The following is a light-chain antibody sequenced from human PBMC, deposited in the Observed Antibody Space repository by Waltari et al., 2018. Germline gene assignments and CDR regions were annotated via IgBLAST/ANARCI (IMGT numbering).Light chain of an antibody. J-gene: IGKJ1*01. CDR1: QSVSSN. CDR2: GAS. CDR3: QQYNNWPRT. Sequence: ERVMTQSPATLSVSPGDRATLPCRASQSVSSNLAWYQQKPGQAPRLLIYGASTRATGIPARFSGSGSGTEFTLTISSLQSEDFAFYYCQQYNNWPRTFGQGTKVEIK. V-gene: IGKV3-15*01.